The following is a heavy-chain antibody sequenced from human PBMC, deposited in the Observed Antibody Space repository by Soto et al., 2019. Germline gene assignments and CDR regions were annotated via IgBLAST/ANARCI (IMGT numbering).Heavy chain of an antibody. CDR2: IYYTGST. CDR3: ARGPLTCCVGDCLDY. J-gene: IGHJ4*02. CDR1: GGSVNSGDYY. Sequence: QVQLKESGPGLVKPSETLSLSCSVSGGSVNSGDYYWSWIRQPPGKGLEWIGCIYYTGSTNYNPSLQRRAPILVDTSNDPFSLTLSSLTAADTAVYYCARGPLTCCVGDCLDYWGQGILVTGST. D-gene: IGHD2-21*02. V-gene: IGHV4-61*08.